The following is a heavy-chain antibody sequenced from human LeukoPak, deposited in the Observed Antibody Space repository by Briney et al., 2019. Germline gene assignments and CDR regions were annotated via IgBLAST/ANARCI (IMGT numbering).Heavy chain of an antibody. CDR3: ASLGATTLSYYGMDV. CDR2: VNPNGGAT. D-gene: IGHD1-26*01. J-gene: IGHJ6*02. Sequence: ASVKVSCKASGYTFTDYYIHWVRQAPGHGLEWMGWVNPNGGATNYAQNLQGRVTMTRDPSISTLYMELSSLRSDDTAVYYCASLGATTLSYYGMDVWGQGTTVTVS. V-gene: IGHV1-2*02. CDR1: GYTFTDYY.